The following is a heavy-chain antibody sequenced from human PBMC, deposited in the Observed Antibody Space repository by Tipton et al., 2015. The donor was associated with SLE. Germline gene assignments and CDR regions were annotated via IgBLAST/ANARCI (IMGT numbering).Heavy chain of an antibody. D-gene: IGHD6-13*01. J-gene: IGHJ6*02. CDR2: IYYSGST. CDR3: AGLYSSSWLPFGYYYYGMYV. CDR1: GGSISSGNYY. Sequence: TLSLTCTVSGGSISSGNYYWSWIRQHPGKGLEWIGYIYYSGSTFYNPSLKSRITTSVDTSKNQFSLKVRSVTAADTAVYYCAGLYSSSWLPFGYYYYGMYVWGQGTTVTVSS. V-gene: IGHV4-31*03.